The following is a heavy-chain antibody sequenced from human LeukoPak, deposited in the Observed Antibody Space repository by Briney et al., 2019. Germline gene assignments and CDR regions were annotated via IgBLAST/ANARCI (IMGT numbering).Heavy chain of an antibody. CDR1: GYTFTGYY. V-gene: IGHV1-2*02. Sequence: ASVKVSCKASGYTFTGYYMNWVRQAPGQGLEWMGWINPDSGGTNFAENFQGRVTMTRDTTISTAYMELSSLRSDDTAVYYCARGGDGSGSYYNAEGDYWGQGTLVTVSS. CDR2: INPDSGGT. CDR3: ARGGDGSGSYYNAEGDY. D-gene: IGHD3-10*01. J-gene: IGHJ4*02.